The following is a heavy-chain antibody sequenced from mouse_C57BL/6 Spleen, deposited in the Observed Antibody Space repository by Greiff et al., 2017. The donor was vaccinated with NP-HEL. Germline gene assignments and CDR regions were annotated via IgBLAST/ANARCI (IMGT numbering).Heavy chain of an antibody. Sequence: EVQLQQSGPELVKPGASVKISCKASGYSFTGYYMNWVKQSPEKSLEWIGEINPSTGGTTYNQKFKAKATLTVDKSSSTAYMQLKSLTSEDSAVYYCARFPGYFDYWGQGTTLTVSS. V-gene: IGHV1-42*01. CDR1: GYSFTGYY. J-gene: IGHJ2*01. CDR3: ARFPGYFDY. CDR2: INPSTGGT.